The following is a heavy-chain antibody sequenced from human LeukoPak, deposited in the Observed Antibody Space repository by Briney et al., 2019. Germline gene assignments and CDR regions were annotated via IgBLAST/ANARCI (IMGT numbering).Heavy chain of an antibody. D-gene: IGHD3-22*01. CDR3: ARAGYYDSSGYYYGAHDY. V-gene: IGHV1-46*01. J-gene: IGHJ4*02. CDR1: GYTFTSYY. CDR2: INPSGGST. Sequence: GASVKVSCKASGYTFTSYYMHWVRQAPGQGLEWMGIINPSGGSTSYAQKFQGRVTMTRDTSTSTVYMELSSLRSEDTAVSYCARAGYYDSSGYYYGAHDYWGQGTLVTVSS.